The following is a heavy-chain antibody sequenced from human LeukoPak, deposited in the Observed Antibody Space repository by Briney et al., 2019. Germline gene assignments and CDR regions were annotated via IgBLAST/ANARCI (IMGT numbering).Heavy chain of an antibody. CDR1: RFTFTTFSDYV. V-gene: IGHV3-33*08. CDR3: ARDLAYSSSWYNGLIYYYYYGMDV. Sequence: PGGSLRLSCAASRFTFTTFSDYVMHWARQAPGKGLEWVAVIWYDGSNKYYADSVKGRFTISRDNSKNTLYLQMNSLRAEDTAVYYCARDLAYSSSWYNGLIYYYYYGMDVWGQGTTVTVSS. J-gene: IGHJ6*02. D-gene: IGHD6-13*01. CDR2: IWYDGSNK.